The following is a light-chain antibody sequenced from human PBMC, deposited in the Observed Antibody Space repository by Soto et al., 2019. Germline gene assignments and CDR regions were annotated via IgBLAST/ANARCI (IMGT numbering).Light chain of an antibody. CDR1: SSDVGGYNY. V-gene: IGLV2-14*01. CDR2: DVS. CDR3: SSYTSSSPYV. J-gene: IGLJ1*01. Sequence: VLTQPASVSGSPGQSITISCTGTSSDVGGYNYVSWYQQHPGKAPKLMIYDVSNRPSGVSNRFSGSKSGNTASLTISGLQAEDEADYYCSSYTSSSPYVYGTGTKVTVL.